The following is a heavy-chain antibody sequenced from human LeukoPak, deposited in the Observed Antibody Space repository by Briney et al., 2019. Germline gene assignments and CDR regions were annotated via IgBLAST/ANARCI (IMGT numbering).Heavy chain of an antibody. D-gene: IGHD3-10*01. CDR2: IYYSGST. CDR1: GGSISSSSYY. J-gene: IGHJ4*02. Sequence: SETLSLTCTVSGGSISSSSYYWGWLRQPPGKGLEWLGSIYYSGSTYYNPSLKSRVTISVDTSKNQFSLKLSSVTAADTAVYYCASLMVRGVIMAYPFDYWGQGTLVTVSS. CDR3: ASLMVRGVIMAYPFDY. V-gene: IGHV4-39*07.